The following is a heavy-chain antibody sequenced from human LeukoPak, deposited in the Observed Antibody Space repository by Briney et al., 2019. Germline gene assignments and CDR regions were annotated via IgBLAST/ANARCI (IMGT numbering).Heavy chain of an antibody. CDR1: GGSISSSSYY. V-gene: IGHV4-39*01. J-gene: IGHJ4*02. CDR2: IYYSGST. D-gene: IGHD1-26*01. Sequence: PSETLSLTCTVSGGSISSSSYYWGWIRQPPGKGLEWIGSIYYSGSTYCNPSLKSRVTISVDTSKNQFSLKLSSVTAADTAVYYCARNSGSYYWNFDYWGQGTLVTVSS. CDR3: ARNSGSYYWNFDY.